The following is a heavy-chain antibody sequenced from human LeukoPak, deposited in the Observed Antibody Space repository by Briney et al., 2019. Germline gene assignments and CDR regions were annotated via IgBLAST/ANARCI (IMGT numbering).Heavy chain of an antibody. V-gene: IGHV3-33*08. Sequence: GGSLRLSCEASGFTFSNSWMHWVRQAPGKGLEWVAVIWYDGSNKYYADSVKGRFTISRDNSKNTLYLQMNSLRAEDTAVYYCARGPPNDYWGQGTLVTVSS. J-gene: IGHJ4*02. CDR3: ARGPPNDY. CDR2: IWYDGSNK. CDR1: GFTFSNSW.